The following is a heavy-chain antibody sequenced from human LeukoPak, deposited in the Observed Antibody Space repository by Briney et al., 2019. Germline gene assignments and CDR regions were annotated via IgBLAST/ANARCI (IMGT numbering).Heavy chain of an antibody. J-gene: IGHJ5*02. Sequence: SETLSLTCAVSGGPISSGGYAWSWIRQPQGKGLEWIGYIYHSGSTYYNPSLKSRVTISVDRSKNQFSLKLSSVTAADTAVYYCASALGYCSSTSCSDWFDPWGQGTLVTVSS. CDR1: GGPISSGGYA. CDR3: ASALGYCSSTSCSDWFDP. CDR2: IYHSGST. V-gene: IGHV4-30-2*01. D-gene: IGHD2-2*01.